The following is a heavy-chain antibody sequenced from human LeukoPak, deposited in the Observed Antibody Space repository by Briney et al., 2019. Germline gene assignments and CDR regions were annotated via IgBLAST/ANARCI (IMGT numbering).Heavy chain of an antibody. CDR2: INHSGST. J-gene: IGHJ4*02. Sequence: SESLSLTCAVYGGSFSGYYWSWIRQPPGKGLEWIGEINHSGSTNYNPSLKSRVTISVDTSKNQFSLKLSSVTAADTAVYYCARGRRWFGAFDYWGQGTLVTVSS. CDR1: GGSFSGYY. V-gene: IGHV4-34*01. CDR3: ARGRRWFGAFDY. D-gene: IGHD3-10*01.